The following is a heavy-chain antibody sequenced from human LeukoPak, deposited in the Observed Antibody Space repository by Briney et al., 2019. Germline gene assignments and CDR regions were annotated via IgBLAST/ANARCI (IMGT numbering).Heavy chain of an antibody. J-gene: IGHJ6*02. V-gene: IGHV1-3*01. CDR1: GYTFTSYA. CDR3: AGTMVRGVYNYGMDV. Sequence: ASVKVSCKASGYTFTSYAMHWVRQAPGQRLEWMGWINAGNGNTKYSQKFQGRVTITRDTSASTAYMELSSLRSEDTAVYCCAGTMVRGVYNYGMDVWGQGTTVTVSS. D-gene: IGHD3-10*01. CDR2: INAGNGNT.